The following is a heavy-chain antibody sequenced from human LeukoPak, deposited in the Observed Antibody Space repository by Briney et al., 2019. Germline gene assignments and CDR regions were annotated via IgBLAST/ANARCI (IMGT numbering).Heavy chain of an antibody. V-gene: IGHV1-46*01. CDR3: ARDRVGATFDY. D-gene: IGHD1-26*01. CDR2: INPSGGST. CDR1: GGTFSSYA. Sequence: ASVKVSCKASGGTFSSYAISWVRQAPGQGLEWMGIINPSGGSTSYAQKFQGRVTMTRDTSTSTVYMELSSLRSEDTAVYYCARDRVGATFDYWGQGTLVTVSS. J-gene: IGHJ4*02.